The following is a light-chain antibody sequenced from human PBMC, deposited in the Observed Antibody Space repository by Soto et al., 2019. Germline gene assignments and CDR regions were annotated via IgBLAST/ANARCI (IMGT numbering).Light chain of an antibody. CDR3: QQYNNWPRT. Sequence: EIVLTQSPGNLSLSPGERATLSCRASQSVSGSYLAWYQQKPGQAPRLFIYGTSSRATGIPDRFSGSGSGTEFTLTISSLQSEDFAVYYCQQYNNWPRTFGQGTKVDIK. V-gene: IGKV3-20*01. CDR2: GTS. CDR1: QSVSGSY. J-gene: IGKJ1*01.